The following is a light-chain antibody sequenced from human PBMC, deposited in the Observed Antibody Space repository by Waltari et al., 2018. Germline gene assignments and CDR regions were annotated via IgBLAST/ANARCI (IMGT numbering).Light chain of an antibody. CDR1: QNVYSS. J-gene: IGKJ1*01. Sequence: DIVMTQSPAVLYLSPGERATLSCTASQNVYSSLAWYQQRRGRAPRLLIRAASTRATGVPARFSATGSGTEFTLTISSLQSEDFAVYYCQHYSDWPPWTFGQGTRVE. CDR2: AAS. CDR3: QHYSDWPPWT. V-gene: IGKV3-15*01.